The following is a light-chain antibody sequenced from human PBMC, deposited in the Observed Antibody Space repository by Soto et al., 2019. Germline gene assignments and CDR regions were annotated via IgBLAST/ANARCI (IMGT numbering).Light chain of an antibody. J-gene: IGLJ1*01. CDR3: SSYTSSNNNV. CDR1: RSDVGGYNF. Sequence: HPRSVPCSPGRSITMACTGKRSDVGGYNFVSWLQQHPGKAPKLMIYEVNERPSGVSNRFSGSKSGNTASLTISGLQAEEEADYYCSSYTSSNNNVFGTGTKVTVL. V-gene: IGLV2-14*01. CDR2: EVN.